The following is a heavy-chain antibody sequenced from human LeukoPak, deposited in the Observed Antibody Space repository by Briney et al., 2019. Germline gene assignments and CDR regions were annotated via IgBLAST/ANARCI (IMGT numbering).Heavy chain of an antibody. V-gene: IGHV1-18*01. J-gene: IGHJ3*02. CDR3: ATDFMRLRGEDAFDI. D-gene: IGHD5-12*01. CDR2: ISTYNGNT. CDR1: GYTFTSYG. Sequence: ASVRVSCKASGYTFTSYGINWVRQAPGEGLEWRGWISTYNGNTNDAQKFQGRVIMTTDTATSTAYMELRSLRSDDSAVYYCATDFMRLRGEDAFDIWGQGTMVTVSS.